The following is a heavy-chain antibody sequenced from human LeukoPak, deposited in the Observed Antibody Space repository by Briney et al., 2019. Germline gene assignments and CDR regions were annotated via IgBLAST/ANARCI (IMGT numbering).Heavy chain of an antibody. D-gene: IGHD2-15*01. Sequence: GGSLRLSCAASGFTFSRYWMSWVRQAPGKGLEWVANIKQDGSEKYYVDSVKGRFTISRDNAKNSLYLQMNSLRAEDTAVYYCARGDIAFDIWGQGTMVTVSS. CDR3: ARGDIAFDI. CDR1: GFTFSRYW. J-gene: IGHJ3*02. V-gene: IGHV3-7*01. CDR2: IKQDGSEK.